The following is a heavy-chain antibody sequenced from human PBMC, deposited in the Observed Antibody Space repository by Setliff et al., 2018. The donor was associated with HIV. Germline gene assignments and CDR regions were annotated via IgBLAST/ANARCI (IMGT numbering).Heavy chain of an antibody. CDR1: GGSISSYY. J-gene: IGHJ5*02. CDR2: IYTSGST. D-gene: IGHD3-10*01. CDR3: ARGPDVRGWFDP. Sequence: SETLSLTCTVSGGSISSYYWSWIRQPAGKGLEWIGHIYTSGSTNYNPSLKSRVTIAVDTSKNQFSLKLSSVTAADTAVYYCARGPDVRGWFDPWGQGTLVTVSS. V-gene: IGHV4-4*07.